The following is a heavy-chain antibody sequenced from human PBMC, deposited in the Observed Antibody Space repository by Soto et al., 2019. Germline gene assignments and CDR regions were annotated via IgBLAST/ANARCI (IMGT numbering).Heavy chain of an antibody. J-gene: IGHJ6*02. D-gene: IGHD1-20*01. V-gene: IGHV1-18*01. CDR1: GYTFTSYG. CDR3: ARDAIRDRNWNDARPRGMDV. Sequence: ASVKVSCKASGYTFTSYGISWVRQAPGQGLEWMGWISAYNGNTNYAQKLQGRVTMTTDTSTSTAYMELRSLRSDDTAVYYCARDAIRDRNWNDARPRGMDVWGQGTTVTVSS. CDR2: ISAYNGNT.